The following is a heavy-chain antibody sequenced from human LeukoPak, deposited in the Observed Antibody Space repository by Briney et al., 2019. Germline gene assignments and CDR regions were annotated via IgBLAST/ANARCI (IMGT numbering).Heavy chain of an antibody. CDR2: IYYSGST. J-gene: IGHJ6*03. Sequence: SETLSLTCAANGGSFSGYYWGWIRQPPGKGLEWIASIYYSGSTYYNPSPKSRVTISVDTSRNQFSLKLTSVTAADTAVYHCARAPAGPPYYYMDVWGKGTTVTVSS. V-gene: IGHV4-34*01. CDR1: GGSFSGYY. CDR3: ARAPAGPPYYYMDV.